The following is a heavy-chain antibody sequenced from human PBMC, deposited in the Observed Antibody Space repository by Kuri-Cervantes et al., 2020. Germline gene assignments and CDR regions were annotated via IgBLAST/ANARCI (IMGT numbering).Heavy chain of an antibody. V-gene: IGHV3-7*03. D-gene: IGHD3-22*01. Sequence: GESLKISCAASGFTFSSYWMSWVRQAPGKGLEWVANIKQDGSEKYYVDSVKGRFTISRDNAKNSLYLQMNSLRAEDTALYYCARVFGGTLEDHYDRSGYYDYWGQGTLLTVSS. CDR2: IKQDGSEK. CDR1: GFTFSSYW. J-gene: IGHJ4*02. CDR3: ARVFGGTLEDHYDRSGYYDY.